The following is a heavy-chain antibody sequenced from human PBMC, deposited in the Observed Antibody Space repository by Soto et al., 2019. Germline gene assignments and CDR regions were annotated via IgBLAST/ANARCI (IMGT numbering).Heavy chain of an antibody. D-gene: IGHD6-13*01. V-gene: IGHV4-59*01. CDR2: IYSTGST. CDR3: ASARSSSANRPFDY. Sequence: QVQLQESGPGLVKPSETLSLTCTVSGGSISSYYWSWIRQPPGKGLEWIGYIYSTGSTNYNPALKRRVSMSVDTSRNQFSPNLNSVTAADTAVYYCASARSSSANRPFDYWGQGTLVTVSS. CDR1: GGSISSYY. J-gene: IGHJ4*02.